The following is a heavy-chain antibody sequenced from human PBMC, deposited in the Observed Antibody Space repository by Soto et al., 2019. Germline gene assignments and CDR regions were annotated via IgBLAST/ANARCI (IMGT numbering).Heavy chain of an antibody. Sequence: QVQLVQSGTEVKKPGASVKISCKASGYTFTGYYIYWVRQAPGQGLEFMGAINSGGSNTDYAQKFQGRVTVTRDTSTSTVYMELTSLRFDDTAVYYCAGGNCAGDCYFDFWGQGTLVTVSS. CDR1: GYTFTGYY. D-gene: IGHD2-21*02. CDR3: AGGNCAGDCYFDF. V-gene: IGHV1-46*01. J-gene: IGHJ4*02. CDR2: INSGGSNT.